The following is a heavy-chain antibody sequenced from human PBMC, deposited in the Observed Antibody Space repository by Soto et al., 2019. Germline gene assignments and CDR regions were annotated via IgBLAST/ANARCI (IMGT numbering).Heavy chain of an antibody. V-gene: IGHV4-61*01. CDR2: IFFTGST. CDR3: ARDGHGMDV. CDR1: GGSVSTGNYN. J-gene: IGHJ6*02. Sequence: QLQLQESGPGLLKPSETLSLTCTVSGGSVSTGNYNWSGVRQPPGKVLEWIGNIFFTGSTHYNPSLTSRLTISVDTSKHQFSLELRSVTAADTAVYYCARDGHGMDVWGQGTTVTVSS.